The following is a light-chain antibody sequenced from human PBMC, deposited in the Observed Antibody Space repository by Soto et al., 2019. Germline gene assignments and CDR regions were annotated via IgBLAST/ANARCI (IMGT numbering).Light chain of an antibody. Sequence: QSVLAQPPSASAPPGQRVAIPCSGSSSNIGRNPVHWYQHLPGAAPKLLIYGNDQRPSGVPDRFSGSKSDTSASLAITGLQSEDEADYFCASWDDRLNGRVFGGGTQLTVL. V-gene: IGLV1-44*01. J-gene: IGLJ3*02. CDR1: SSNIGRNP. CDR2: GND. CDR3: ASWDDRLNGRV.